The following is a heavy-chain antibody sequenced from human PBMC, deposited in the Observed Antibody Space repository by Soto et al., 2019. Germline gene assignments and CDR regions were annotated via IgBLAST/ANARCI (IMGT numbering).Heavy chain of an antibody. Sequence: PSETLSLTCTVSGASVSSGDYYWSSIRQSPGKGLEWIGYIYYSGDSYYNPSLKGRLTISIDTSKNQFSLILNSVTVADTAIYYCVGTGTTDDYWGRGTLVIVSS. D-gene: IGHD4-17*01. CDR1: GASVSSGDYY. V-gene: IGHV4-30-4*08. J-gene: IGHJ4*02. CDR2: IYYSGDS. CDR3: VGTGTTDDY.